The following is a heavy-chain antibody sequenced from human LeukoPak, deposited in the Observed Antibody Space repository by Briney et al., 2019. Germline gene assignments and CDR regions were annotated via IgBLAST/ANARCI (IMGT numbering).Heavy chain of an antibody. CDR3: AKPSGSTDMGGFDY. D-gene: IGHD3-10*01. J-gene: IGHJ4*02. V-gene: IGHV3-30*02. CDR2: IRYDGSNK. CDR1: GFTFSSYA. Sequence: GGSLRLSCVPSGFTFSSYAMSWVRQAPGKGLEWVASIRYDGSNKYYADSVKGRFTISRDNSKNTLYLQLNSLRTEDTAVYYCAKPSGSTDMGGFDYWGQGTLVTVSS.